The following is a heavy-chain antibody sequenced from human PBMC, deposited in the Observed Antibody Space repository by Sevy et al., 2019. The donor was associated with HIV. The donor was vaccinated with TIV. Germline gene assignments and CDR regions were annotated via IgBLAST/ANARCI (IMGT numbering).Heavy chain of an antibody. Sequence: GGSLRLSCAASGFTFSSYALHWVRQAPGKGLEWVAVISYDDGSNRNYADSVKGRFTISRDNSKNTGYRQMNSLRPEDTAVYYCARDSGYCGGDCYGPGGYWGQGTLVTVSS. D-gene: IGHD2-21*02. CDR2: ISYDDGSNR. CDR1: GFTFSSYA. CDR3: ARDSGYCGGDCYGPGGY. V-gene: IGHV3-30-3*01. J-gene: IGHJ4*02.